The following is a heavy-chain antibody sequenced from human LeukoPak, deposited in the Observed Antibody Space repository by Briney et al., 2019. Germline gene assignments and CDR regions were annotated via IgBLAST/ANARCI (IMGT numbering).Heavy chain of an antibody. V-gene: IGHV1-18*01. CDR1: GYTFTSYG. CDR3: ARDVGVDYYDSSGLAPLMNY. CDR2: ISAYNGNT. D-gene: IGHD3-22*01. Sequence: GASVKVSCKASGYTFTSYGISWVRQAPGQGLEWMGWISAYNGNTNYAQKLQSRVTMTTDTSTSTAYMELRSLRSDDTAVYYCARDVGVDYYDSSGLAPLMNYWGQGTLVTVSS. J-gene: IGHJ4*02.